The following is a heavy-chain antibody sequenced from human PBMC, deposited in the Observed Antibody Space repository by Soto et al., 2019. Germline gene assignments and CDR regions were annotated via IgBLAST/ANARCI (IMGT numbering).Heavy chain of an antibody. V-gene: IGHV1-69*12. J-gene: IGHJ1*01. Sequence: QVQLVQSGAEVKKPGSSVKVSCKASGGTFSSYATSWVRQAPGQGLEWMGGIIPIFGTANYAQKFQGRVTITADESTSTAYMELSSPRSEDTAVYYCASTYDSSGYYYVGYFQHWGQGTLVTVSS. CDR3: ASTYDSSGYYYVGYFQH. CDR1: GGTFSSYA. D-gene: IGHD3-22*01. CDR2: IIPIFGTA.